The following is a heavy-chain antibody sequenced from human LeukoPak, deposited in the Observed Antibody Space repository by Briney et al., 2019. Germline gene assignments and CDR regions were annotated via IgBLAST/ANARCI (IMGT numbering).Heavy chain of an antibody. Sequence: ASVKVSCKASGYTFTGYHIHWVRQAPGQGLEWMGWINPNSGGANSAQKFLGRVSMTRDTSIRTVYMDLTSLTSESTAVYYCARDSGSSGWDPTSFLDYWGRGTVVTVSS. CDR2: INPNSGGA. CDR3: ARDSGSSGWDPTSFLDY. J-gene: IGHJ4*02. D-gene: IGHD6-19*01. V-gene: IGHV1-2*02. CDR1: GYTFTGYH.